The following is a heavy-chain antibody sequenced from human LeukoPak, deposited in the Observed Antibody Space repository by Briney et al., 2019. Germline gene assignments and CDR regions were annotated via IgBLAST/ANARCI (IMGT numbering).Heavy chain of an antibody. CDR3: GKGEFGAVAGDFDY. CDR1: GFTFDDYA. D-gene: IGHD6-19*01. CDR2: ISWNSGSI. Sequence: PGRSLRLSCAASGFTFDDYAMHWVRQAPGKGLEWVSGISWNSGSIGYADSVKGRFTISRDNAKNSLYLQMNSLRAEDTALYYCGKGEFGAVAGDFDYWGQGTLVTVSS. V-gene: IGHV3-9*01. J-gene: IGHJ4*02.